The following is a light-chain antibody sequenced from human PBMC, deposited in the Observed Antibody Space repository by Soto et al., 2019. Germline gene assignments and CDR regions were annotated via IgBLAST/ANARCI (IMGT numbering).Light chain of an antibody. CDR1: QSVNSN. Sequence: EIVLMQSPGSLSLSLGESATLSCRASQSVNSNLAWYQQKPGQAPRLLIYGASSRATGIPDRFSGSGSGTDFTLTISRLEPEDFAVYYCQQYNNWPLTVGGGTKVEIK. J-gene: IGKJ4*01. V-gene: IGKV3D-15*01. CDR3: QQYNNWPLT. CDR2: GAS.